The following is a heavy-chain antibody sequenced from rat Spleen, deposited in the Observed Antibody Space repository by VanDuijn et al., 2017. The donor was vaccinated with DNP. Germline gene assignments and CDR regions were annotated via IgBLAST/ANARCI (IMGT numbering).Heavy chain of an antibody. CDR1: GFTFSDYA. Sequence: EVQLVESGGGLVQPGNSLKLSCAASGFTFSDYAMAWVRQSPKKGLEWVATIIYDGSSSFYRDSVKGRFTISRDNAKTTLYLQMDSLRSEDTATYYCARHGTIAAGYAMDAWGQGTSVTVSS. J-gene: IGHJ4*01. CDR2: IIYDGSSS. CDR3: ARHGTIAAGYAMDA. V-gene: IGHV5-17*01. D-gene: IGHD1-2*01.